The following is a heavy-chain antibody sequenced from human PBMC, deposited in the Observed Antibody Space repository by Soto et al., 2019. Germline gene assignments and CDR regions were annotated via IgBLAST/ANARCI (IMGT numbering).Heavy chain of an antibody. CDR3: AREGYNWNYKGDY. V-gene: IGHV3-21*01. J-gene: IGHJ4*01. CDR2: ISSSSSYI. CDR1: GFTFSSYS. Sequence: PGGSLRLSCAASGFTFSSYSMKWVRQAPGKVLEWVSSISSSSSYIYYADSVKGRFTISRDNAKNSLYLQMNSLRAEDTAVYYCAREGYNWNYKGDYWGQGTLVTSPQ. D-gene: IGHD1-7*01.